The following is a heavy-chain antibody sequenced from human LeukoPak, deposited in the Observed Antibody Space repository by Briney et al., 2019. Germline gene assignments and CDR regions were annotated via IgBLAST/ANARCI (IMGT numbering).Heavy chain of an antibody. CDR1: GGTFSSYA. Sequence: SVKVSCKASGGTFSSYAISWVRQAPGQGLEWMGGIITIFGTANYAQKFQGRVTITADESTSTAYMELSSLRSEDTAVYYCARDAAYYYATPARGHWFDPWGQGTLVTVSS. J-gene: IGHJ5*02. D-gene: IGHD3-10*01. V-gene: IGHV1-69*13. CDR3: ARDAAYYYATPARGHWFDP. CDR2: IITIFGTA.